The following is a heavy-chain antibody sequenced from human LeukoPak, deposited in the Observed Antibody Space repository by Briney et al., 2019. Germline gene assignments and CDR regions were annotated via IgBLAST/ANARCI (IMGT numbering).Heavy chain of an antibody. Sequence: GGSLRLSCAASGFTFSTFTMNWVRQAPGKGLELVSSISPNSDYIYYAASVKGRFTISRDNAKNSLYLQMNSLRAEDTAVYYCARDMSKYSSGWYSGMDVWGQGTTVTVSS. CDR1: GFTFSTFT. D-gene: IGHD6-19*01. CDR3: ARDMSKYSSGWYSGMDV. CDR2: ISPNSDYI. V-gene: IGHV3-21*01. J-gene: IGHJ6*02.